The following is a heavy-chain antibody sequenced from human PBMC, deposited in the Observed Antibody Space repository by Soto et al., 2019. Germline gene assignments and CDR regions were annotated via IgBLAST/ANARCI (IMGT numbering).Heavy chain of an antibody. D-gene: IGHD3-3*01. CDR1: GGTFSTHA. Sequence: QVQLVQSGAEVKKPGSSVKVSCKASGGTFSTHAISWVRQAPGQGLEWLGGIIPTLGTPNSAQKFQGRVTVTADEYTSTAYMELSRLTSEDTAVYYCARAAFRSGYYGYYYGMDVWGQGTAVNV. J-gene: IGHJ6*02. CDR3: ARAAFRSGYYGYYYGMDV. V-gene: IGHV1-69*01. CDR2: IIPTLGTP.